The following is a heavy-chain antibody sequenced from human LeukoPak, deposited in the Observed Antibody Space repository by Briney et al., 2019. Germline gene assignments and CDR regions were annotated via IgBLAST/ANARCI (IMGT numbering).Heavy chain of an antibody. CDR1: DDSINNYY. CDR3: ARDPTKGLYGSGSYYFDY. J-gene: IGHJ4*02. D-gene: IGHD3-10*01. Sequence: PSETLSLTCTVSDDSINNYYWSWVRQPPGKGLEWIAHIFYSGSTNYNPSLKSRVAISIDTSKNQFSLKLSSVTAADTAVYYCARDPTKGLYGSGSYYFDYWGQGTLVTVSS. CDR2: IFYSGST. V-gene: IGHV4-59*12.